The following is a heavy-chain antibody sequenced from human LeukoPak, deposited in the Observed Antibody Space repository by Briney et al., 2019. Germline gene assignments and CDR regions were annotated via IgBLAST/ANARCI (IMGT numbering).Heavy chain of an antibody. Sequence: GGSLRLSCAASGFTFSSFAMTWVRQAPGKGLEWVSSINSGGDSPFYGDFVKGRFTISRDNSKNTLYLQMNSLRAEDTAVYYCAKVKPYWYFDLWGRGTLLTVSS. CDR3: AKVKPYWYFDL. CDR2: INSGGDSP. J-gene: IGHJ2*01. V-gene: IGHV3-23*01. CDR1: GFTFSSFA.